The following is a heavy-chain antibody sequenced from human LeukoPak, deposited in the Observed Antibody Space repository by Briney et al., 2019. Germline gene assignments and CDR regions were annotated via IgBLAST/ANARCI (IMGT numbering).Heavy chain of an antibody. J-gene: IGHJ6*03. CDR3: ARSALGPASDYYYTDV. Sequence: GESLKISCKGSGYSFTSYWNGWVRQMPGKGLEWMGIIYPGDSDTRYSPSFQGQVTISADKSISTAYLQWSSLKASDTAMYYCARSALGPASDYYYTDVWGKGTTVTVSS. CDR2: IYPGDSDT. V-gene: IGHV5-51*01. D-gene: IGHD1-14*01. CDR1: GYSFTSYW.